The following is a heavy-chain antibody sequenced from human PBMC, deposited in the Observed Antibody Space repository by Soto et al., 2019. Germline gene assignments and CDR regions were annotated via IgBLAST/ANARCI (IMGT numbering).Heavy chain of an antibody. J-gene: IGHJ5*02. CDR2: ITGDGLTT. V-gene: IGHV3-23*01. CDR3: AKDPLQLVSGLFDP. CDR1: GFTFSSYA. D-gene: IGHD3-10*01. Sequence: PGGSLRLSCAASGFTFSSYAMSWVRQAPGKGLEWVSAITGDGLTTYDADSVKGRFTISRDNSKSTLYLQLNSLRVDDTAVYYCAKDPLQLVSGLFDPWGQGTLVTVSS.